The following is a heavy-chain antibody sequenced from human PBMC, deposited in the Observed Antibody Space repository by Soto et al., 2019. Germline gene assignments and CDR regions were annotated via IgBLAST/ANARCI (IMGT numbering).Heavy chain of an antibody. CDR3: ARGFLEWLLWNWFDP. CDR1: GFTFSSYA. Sequence: GGSLRLSCAASGFTFSSYAMHWVRQAPGKGLEWVAVISYDGSNKYYADSVKGRFTISRDNSKNTLYLQMNSLRAEDTAVYYCARGFLEWLLWNWFDPWGQGTLVTVSS. CDR2: ISYDGSNK. D-gene: IGHD3-3*01. V-gene: IGHV3-30-3*01. J-gene: IGHJ5*02.